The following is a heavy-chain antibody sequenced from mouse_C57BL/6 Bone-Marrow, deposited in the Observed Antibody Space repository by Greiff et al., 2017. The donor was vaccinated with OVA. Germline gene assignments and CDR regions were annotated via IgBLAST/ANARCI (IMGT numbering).Heavy chain of an antibody. CDR3: TRITTVVYFDY. V-gene: IGHV5-9-1*02. J-gene: IGHJ2*01. D-gene: IGHD1-1*01. CDR1: GFTFSSYA. CDR2: ISSGGDYI. Sequence: EVQGVESGEGLVKPGGSLKLSCAASGFTFSSYAMSWVRQTPEKRLEWVAYISSGGDYIYYADTVKGRFTISRDNARNTLYLQMSSLKSEDTAMYYCTRITTVVYFDYWGQGTTLTVSS.